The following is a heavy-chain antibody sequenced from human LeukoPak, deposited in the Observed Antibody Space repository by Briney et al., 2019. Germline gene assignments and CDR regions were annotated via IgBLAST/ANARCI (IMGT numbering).Heavy chain of an antibody. CDR3: ARGDCSSTSCPPSGY. Sequence: PGGSLRLSCAASGFTFSSYSMNWVRQAPGKGLEWVSSISSSSSYIYYADSVKGRFTISRDNAKNSLYLQMNSLGAEDTAVYYCARGDCSSTSCPPSGYWGQGTLVTVSS. D-gene: IGHD2-2*01. CDR1: GFTFSSYS. J-gene: IGHJ4*02. V-gene: IGHV3-21*01. CDR2: ISSSSSYI.